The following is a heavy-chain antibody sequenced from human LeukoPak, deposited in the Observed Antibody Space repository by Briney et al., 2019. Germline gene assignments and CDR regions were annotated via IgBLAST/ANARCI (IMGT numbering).Heavy chain of an antibody. CDR3: ATRSTIVVVPAAMEYYYYGMDV. D-gene: IGHD2-2*01. J-gene: IGHJ6*02. V-gene: IGHV1-69*13. CDR1: GGTFSSYA. Sequence: SVKVSCKASGGTFSSYAISWVRQAPGQGLEWMGGIIPIFGTANYAQKFLGRVTITADESTSTAYMELSSLRSEDTAVYYCATRSTIVVVPAAMEYYYYGMDVWGQGTTVTVSS. CDR2: IIPIFGTA.